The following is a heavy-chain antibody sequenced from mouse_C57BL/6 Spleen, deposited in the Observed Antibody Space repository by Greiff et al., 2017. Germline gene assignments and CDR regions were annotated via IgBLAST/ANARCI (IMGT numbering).Heavy chain of an antibody. Sequence: QVQLQQPGAELVRPGTSVKLSCKASGYTFTSYWMHWVKQRPGQGLEWIGVIDPSDSYTNYNQKFKGKATLTVDTSSSTAYMQLSSLTSEDSAVYYCARSGDGYSYWGQGTTLTVSS. CDR3: ARSGDGYSY. CDR2: IDPSDSYT. CDR1: GYTFTSYW. D-gene: IGHD2-3*01. V-gene: IGHV1-59*01. J-gene: IGHJ2*01.